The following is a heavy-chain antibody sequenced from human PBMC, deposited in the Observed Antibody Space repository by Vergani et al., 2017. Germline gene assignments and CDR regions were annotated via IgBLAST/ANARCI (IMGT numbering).Heavy chain of an antibody. CDR2: IYYSGST. CDR1: GGSIRSSSYY. V-gene: IGHV4-39*07. D-gene: IGHD2-8*02. CDR3: ARDTHAVVCAISY. Sequence: QLQLQESGPGLVKPSETLSLTCTVSGGSIRSSSYYWGWIRQPPGKGLEWIGSIYYSGSTYYNPSLKSRVTISVDTSKNQFCMKLSSVTAADTAVYYCARDTHAVVCAISYWGQGTLVTVSS. J-gene: IGHJ4*02.